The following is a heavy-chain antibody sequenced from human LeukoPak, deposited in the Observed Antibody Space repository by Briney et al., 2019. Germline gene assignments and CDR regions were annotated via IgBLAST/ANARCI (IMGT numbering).Heavy chain of an antibody. CDR3: VKTGYCSGGSCDNWFDP. J-gene: IGHJ5*02. CDR1: GGTFSSYA. CDR2: IIPILGIA. D-gene: IGHD2-15*01. Sequence: GASVKVSCKASGGTFSSYAISWVRQAPGQGLEWMGRIIPILGIANYAQKFQGRVTITADKSTSTAYMELSGLRSEDTAVYYCVKTGYCSGGSCDNWFDPWGQGTLVTVSS. V-gene: IGHV1-69*04.